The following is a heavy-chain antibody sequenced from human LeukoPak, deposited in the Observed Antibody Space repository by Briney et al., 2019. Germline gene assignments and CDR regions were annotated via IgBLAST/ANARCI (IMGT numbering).Heavy chain of an antibody. D-gene: IGHD1-26*01. CDR2: INPNSGGT. J-gene: IGHJ6*02. CDR1: GYTFTGYY. Sequence: ASVKVSCKASGYTFTGYYMHWVRQAPGQGLEWMGWINPNSGGTNYAQKFQGRVTMTRDTSISTAYMELSRLRSDDTAVHYCARGVSIVGATFYYYYYGMDVWGQGTTVTVSS. V-gene: IGHV1-2*02. CDR3: ARGVSIVGATFYYYYYGMDV.